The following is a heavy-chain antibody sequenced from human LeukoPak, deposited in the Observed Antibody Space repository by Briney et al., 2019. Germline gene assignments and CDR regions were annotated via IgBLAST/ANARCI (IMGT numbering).Heavy chain of an antibody. Sequence: ASVKVSCKASGYTFTSYDINWVRQATGQGLEWMGWMNPNSGNTGHLQKFQGRVTMTRDTSIGTAYMELSRLTSEDTAVYYCAREARRGVEVKAFDIWGQGTMVTISS. V-gene: IGHV1-8*01. CDR2: MNPNSGNT. D-gene: IGHD1-1*01. J-gene: IGHJ3*02. CDR1: GYTFTSYD. CDR3: AREARRGVEVKAFDI.